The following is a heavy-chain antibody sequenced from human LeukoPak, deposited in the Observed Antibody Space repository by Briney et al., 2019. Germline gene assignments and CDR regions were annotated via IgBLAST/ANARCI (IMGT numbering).Heavy chain of an antibody. CDR2: INPNSGGT. J-gene: IGHJ5*02. Sequence: ASVTVSCTASGYTFTGYYMHWVRQAPGQGLEWMGWINPNSGGTNYAQKFQGRVTMTRDTSISTAYMELSRLRSDDTAVYYCARDWGYSGYVEVGHWFDPWGQGTLVTVSS. V-gene: IGHV1-2*02. D-gene: IGHD5-12*01. CDR3: ARDWGYSGYVEVGHWFDP. CDR1: GYTFTGYY.